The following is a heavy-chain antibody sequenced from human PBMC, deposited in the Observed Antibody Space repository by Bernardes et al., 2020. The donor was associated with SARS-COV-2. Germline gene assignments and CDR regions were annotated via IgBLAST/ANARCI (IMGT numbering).Heavy chain of an antibody. Sequence: TLSLTCTVSGGSISSYYWSWIRQPAGKGLEWIGRIYTSGSTNYNPSLKSRVTMSVDTSKNQFSLKLSSVTAADTAVYYCARDRYGSSGWNGKESQKDYYCGMDVWGQGTTVTVSS. J-gene: IGHJ6*02. CDR3: ARDRYGSSGWNGKESQKDYYCGMDV. CDR1: GGSISSYY. CDR2: IYTSGST. D-gene: IGHD6-19*01. V-gene: IGHV4-4*07.